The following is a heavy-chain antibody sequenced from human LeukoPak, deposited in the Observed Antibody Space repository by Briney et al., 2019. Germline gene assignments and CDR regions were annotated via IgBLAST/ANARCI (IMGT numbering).Heavy chain of an antibody. CDR2: IYHSGST. J-gene: IGHJ4*02. CDR1: GYSISSGYY. D-gene: IGHD3-22*01. Sequence: PSQTLSLTCTVSGYSISSGYYWGWIRQPPGKGLEWIGSIYHSGSTYYNPSLKSRVTISGDTSKNQFSLKLSSVTAADTAVYYCGRDLGSSGYSFDYWGPGTLVTVSS. V-gene: IGHV4-38-2*02. CDR3: GRDLGSSGYSFDY.